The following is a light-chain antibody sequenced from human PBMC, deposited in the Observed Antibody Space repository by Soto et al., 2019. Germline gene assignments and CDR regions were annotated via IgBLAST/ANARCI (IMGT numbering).Light chain of an antibody. Sequence: QSVLTQPPSVSGSPGQSVTISCTGTSTDFVSYNRVSWYQQPPGTAPKLIIYEASKRPSGVPDRFSGSKSGNTASLTVSGLQVEDEADYYCSSFEASNNLLFGGGTKLTVL. J-gene: IGLJ2*01. CDR1: STDFVSYNR. CDR3: SSFEASNNLL. V-gene: IGLV2-8*01. CDR2: EAS.